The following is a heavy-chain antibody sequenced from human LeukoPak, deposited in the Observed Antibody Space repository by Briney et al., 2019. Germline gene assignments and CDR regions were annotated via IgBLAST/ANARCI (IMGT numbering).Heavy chain of an antibody. V-gene: IGHV4-59*08. CDR2: IYYSGTT. CDR1: GGSINNYY. J-gene: IGHJ4*02. D-gene: IGHD3-22*01. CDR3: ARHSFDYDSSGYFYSFDY. Sequence: PSETLSLTCTVSGGSINNYYWSWIRQPPGKGLEWIGYIYYSGTTNFNPSLKSRVTISVDTSKNQFSLNLNSVTAADTALYYCARHSFDYDSSGYFYSFDYWGQGTLVTVSS.